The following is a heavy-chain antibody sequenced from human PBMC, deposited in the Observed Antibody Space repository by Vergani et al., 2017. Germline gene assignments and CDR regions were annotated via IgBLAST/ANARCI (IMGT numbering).Heavy chain of an antibody. Sequence: QVQLQQWGAGLLKPSETLSLTCAVYGGSFSGYYWSWIRQPPGKGLEWIGEINHSGSTNYNPSRKSRVTISVDTSKNQFSLKLSSVTAADTAVYYCARFPRYCSGGSCYPNGFDPWGQGTLVTVSS. CDR1: GGSFSGYY. CDR2: INHSGST. V-gene: IGHV4-34*01. D-gene: IGHD2-15*01. J-gene: IGHJ5*02. CDR3: ARFPRYCSGGSCYPNGFDP.